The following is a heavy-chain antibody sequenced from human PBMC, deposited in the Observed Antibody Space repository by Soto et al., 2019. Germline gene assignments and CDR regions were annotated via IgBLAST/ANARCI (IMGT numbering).Heavy chain of an antibody. D-gene: IGHD3-3*01. CDR2: ISGSGGST. J-gene: IGHJ6*02. V-gene: IGHV3-23*01. CDR3: ARDTYYDFWSGYPLVPWYYGMDV. Sequence: PGGSLRLSCAASGFTFSSYAMSWVRQAPGKGLEWVSAISGSGGSTYYTDSVKGRFTISRDNSKNTLYLQMNSLRAEDTAVYYCARDTYYDFWSGYPLVPWYYGMDVWGQGTTVTVSS. CDR1: GFTFSSYA.